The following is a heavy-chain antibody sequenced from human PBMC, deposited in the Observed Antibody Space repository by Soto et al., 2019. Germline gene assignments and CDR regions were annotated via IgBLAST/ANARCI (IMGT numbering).Heavy chain of an antibody. CDR2: ISAYNANT. D-gene: IGHD1-26*01. CDR1: GYTFTTYG. CDR3: ARGRYLDY. J-gene: IGHJ4*02. Sequence: QVHLVQSGAEVKKPGASVKVSCKASGYTFTTYGIAWVRQAPGQGLEWMGWISAYNANTDYAQRLQGRVTITIDTSTSTAHMELWSLRSDDTAVYYCARGRYLDYWAQGTLVTVSS. V-gene: IGHV1-18*01.